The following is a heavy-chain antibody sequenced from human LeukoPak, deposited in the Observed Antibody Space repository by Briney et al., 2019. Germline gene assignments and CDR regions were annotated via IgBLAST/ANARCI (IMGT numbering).Heavy chain of an antibody. CDR1: GYTFTSYG. CDR2: ISAYNGNT. V-gene: IGHV1-18*01. CDR3: ARGFVDFWSGYYRRDWFDP. Sequence: ASVKVSCKASGYTFTSYGISWVRQAPGQGLEWMGWISAYNGNTNYAQKLQGRVTMTTDTSTSTVYMELSSLRSDDTAVYYCARGFVDFWSGYYRRDWFDPWGQGTLVTVSS. D-gene: IGHD3-3*01. J-gene: IGHJ5*02.